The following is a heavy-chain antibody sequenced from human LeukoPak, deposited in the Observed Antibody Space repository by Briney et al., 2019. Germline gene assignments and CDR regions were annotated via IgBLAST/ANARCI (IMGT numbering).Heavy chain of an antibody. CDR1: GGSISSSSYY. V-gene: IGHV4-61*02. J-gene: IGHJ6*03. Sequence: KPSETLSLTCTVSGGSISSSSYYWGWIRQPAGKGLEWIGRIYTSGSTNYNPSLKSRVTMSVDTSKNQFSLKLSSVTAADTAVYYCARGRYCSGGSCYYYYYYMDVWGKGTTVTVSS. D-gene: IGHD2-15*01. CDR3: ARGRYCSGGSCYYYYYYMDV. CDR2: IYTSGST.